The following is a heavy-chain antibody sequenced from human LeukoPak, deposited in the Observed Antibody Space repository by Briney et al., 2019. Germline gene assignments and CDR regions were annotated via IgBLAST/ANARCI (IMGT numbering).Heavy chain of an antibody. CDR1: GYTFTSYD. CDR2: MNPNSGNT. CDR3: ARVTYYYGSGSSYYFDY. J-gene: IGHJ4*02. Sequence: ASVKVSCTASGYTFTSYDINWVRQATGQGLEWMGWMNPNSGNTGYAQKFQGRVTMTRNTSISTAYMELSSLRSEDTAVYYCARVTYYYGSGSSYYFDYWGQGTLVTVSS. D-gene: IGHD3-10*01. V-gene: IGHV1-8*01.